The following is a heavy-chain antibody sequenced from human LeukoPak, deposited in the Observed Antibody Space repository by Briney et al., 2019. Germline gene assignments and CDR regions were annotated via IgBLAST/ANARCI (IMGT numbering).Heavy chain of an antibody. CDR1: GYTFTSYY. CDR2: INPSGGST. J-gene: IGHJ4*02. CDR3: VQFELDY. D-gene: IGHD1-7*01. Sequence: ASVKVSCKASGYTFTSYYMHWVRQAPGQGLEWMGIINPSGGSTSYAQKFQGRVTMTRDMSISTAYMDLSRLRSDDTAVYYCVQFELDYWGQGTLVTVS. V-gene: IGHV1-46*01.